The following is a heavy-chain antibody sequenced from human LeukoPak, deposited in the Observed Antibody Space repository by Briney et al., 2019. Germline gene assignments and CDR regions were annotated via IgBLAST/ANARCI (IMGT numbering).Heavy chain of an antibody. CDR2: ISWNSGSI. CDR3: AKSKFSITMIVVAIDY. CDR1: GFTFDDYA. Sequence: GRSLRLSCAASGFTFDDYAMHWVRQAPGKGLEWVSGISWNSGSIGYADSVKGRLTISRDNAKNSLYLQMNSLRAEDTALYYCAKSKFSITMIVVAIDYWGQGTLVTVSS. D-gene: IGHD3-22*01. J-gene: IGHJ4*02. V-gene: IGHV3-9*01.